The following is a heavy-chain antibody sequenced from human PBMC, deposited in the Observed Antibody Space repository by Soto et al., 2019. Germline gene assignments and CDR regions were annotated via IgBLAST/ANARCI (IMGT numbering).Heavy chain of an antibody. CDR1: EGTFSSYA. CDR3: ASSIVGATTYAFDI. J-gene: IGHJ3*02. CDR2: IIPIFGTA. D-gene: IGHD1-26*01. V-gene: IGHV1-69*01. Sequence: QVQLVQSGAEVKKPGSSVKVSCKASEGTFSSYAISWVRQAPGQGLEWMGGIIPIFGTANYAQKFQGRVTITADESTSTAYMELSSLRSEDTAVYYCASSIVGATTYAFDIWGQGTMVTVSS.